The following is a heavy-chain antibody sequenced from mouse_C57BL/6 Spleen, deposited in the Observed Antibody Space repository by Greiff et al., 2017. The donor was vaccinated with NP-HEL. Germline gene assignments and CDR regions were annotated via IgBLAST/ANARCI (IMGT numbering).Heavy chain of an antibody. CDR2: ISSGGSYT. D-gene: IGHD3-2*02. CDR1: GFTFSSYG. Sequence: EVMLVESGGDLVKPGGSLKLSCAASGFTFSSYGMSWVRQTPDKKLEWVATISSGGSYTYYPDSVKGRFTISRDNAKNTLYLQMSSLKSEDTAMYYCARHGGDSSGYWFAYWGQGTLVTVSA. J-gene: IGHJ3*01. V-gene: IGHV5-6*01. CDR3: ARHGGDSSGYWFAY.